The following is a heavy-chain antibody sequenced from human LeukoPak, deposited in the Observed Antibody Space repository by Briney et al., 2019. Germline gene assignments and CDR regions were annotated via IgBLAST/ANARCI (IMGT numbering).Heavy chain of an antibody. Sequence: PGGSLRLSCAASGFTFSSYWMNWARQAPGKGLEWVASINHNGNVNYYVDSVKGRFTISRDNAKNSLYLQMNSLRAEDTAVYYCAREPPRNYYYYGMDVWGQGTTVTVSS. CDR3: AREPPRNYYYYGMDV. J-gene: IGHJ6*02. V-gene: IGHV3-7*01. D-gene: IGHD3-10*01. CDR2: INHNGNVN. CDR1: GFTFSSYW.